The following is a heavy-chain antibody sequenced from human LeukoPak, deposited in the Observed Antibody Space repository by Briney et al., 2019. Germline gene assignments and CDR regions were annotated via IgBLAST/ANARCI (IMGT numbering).Heavy chain of an antibody. V-gene: IGHV3-30-3*01. D-gene: IGHD5-18*01. Sequence: PGRSLRLACAASGFTFSSYAMHWVRQAPGKGLEWVAVISYDGSNKYYADSVKGRFTISRDNSKNTLYLQTNSLRAEDTAVYYCARQYTAMVTYYYYGMDVWGQGTTVTVSS. CDR2: ISYDGSNK. CDR3: ARQYTAMVTYYYYGMDV. CDR1: GFTFSSYA. J-gene: IGHJ6*02.